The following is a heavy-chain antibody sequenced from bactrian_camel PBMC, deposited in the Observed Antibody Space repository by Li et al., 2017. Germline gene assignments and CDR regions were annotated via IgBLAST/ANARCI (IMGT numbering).Heavy chain of an antibody. CDR1: GNAYSSDC. CDR2: IHSEGGGT. V-gene: IGHV3S40*01. CDR3: AVESPVYSDYVRTLSAEYNF. Sequence: VQLVESGGGSVQAGGSLRLSCVAPGNAYSSDCMGWLRQAAGKKREGVASIHSEGGGTAYADSVKGRFTISQERANAKYTVYLQMNSLKPEDTAMYYCAVESPVYSDYVRTLSAEYNFWGQGTQVTVS. D-gene: IGHD4*01. J-gene: IGHJ4*01.